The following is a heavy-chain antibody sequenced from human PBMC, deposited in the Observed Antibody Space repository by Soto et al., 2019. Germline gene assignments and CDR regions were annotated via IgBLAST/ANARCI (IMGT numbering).Heavy chain of an antibody. V-gene: IGHV4-59*08. CDR1: GGSIGSYY. CDR2: IYYSGST. Sequence: PSETLSLTCTVSGGSIGSYYWSWIRQPPGKGLEWIGYIYYSGSTNYNPSLKSRVTISVDTSKNQFSLKLSSVTAADTAVYYCARLGDIVVVPAAMQGYWFDPWGQGTLVTVSS. D-gene: IGHD2-2*01. CDR3: ARLGDIVVVPAAMQGYWFDP. J-gene: IGHJ5*02.